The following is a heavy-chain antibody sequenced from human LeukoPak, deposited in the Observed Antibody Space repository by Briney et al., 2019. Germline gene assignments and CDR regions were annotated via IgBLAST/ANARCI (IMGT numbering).Heavy chain of an antibody. CDR2: IYYSGST. D-gene: IGHD5-18*01. CDR3: ARRPAYSYGQFDY. Sequence: PSETLSLTCTVSGGSISSYYWSWIRQPPGKGLEWIGYIYYSGSTNYNPSLKSRVTISVDTSKNQFSLKLSSVSAADTAVYHCARRPAYSYGQFDYWGQGTLVTVSS. CDR1: GGSISSYY. J-gene: IGHJ4*02. V-gene: IGHV4-59*08.